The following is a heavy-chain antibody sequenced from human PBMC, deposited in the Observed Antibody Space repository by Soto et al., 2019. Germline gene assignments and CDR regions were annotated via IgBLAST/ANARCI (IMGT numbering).Heavy chain of an antibody. J-gene: IGHJ4*02. CDR1: GYTFTSYG. CDR3: ARVTYGDYKEPTFDY. D-gene: IGHD4-17*01. Sequence: CVKVSCKASGYTFTSYGISWVRQAPGQGLEWMGWISAYNGNTNYAQKLQGRVTMTTDTSTSTAYMELRSLRAEDTAVYYCARVTYGDYKEPTFDYWGQGTLVTVSS. CDR2: ISAYNGNT. V-gene: IGHV1-18*01.